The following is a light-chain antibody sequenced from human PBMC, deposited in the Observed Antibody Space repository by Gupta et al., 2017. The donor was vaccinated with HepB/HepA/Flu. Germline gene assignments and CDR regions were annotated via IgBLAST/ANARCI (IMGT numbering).Light chain of an antibody. Sequence: EIVLSQSPATLSLSPGERATLSCRASQSVSSYLAWYQQKPGQAPRLLIYDASNRATGLPARFSGSGSGTEFTLTISSREPEDFAVYYCQHRSNCLITFGQGTLVDIK. CDR3: QHRSNCLIT. J-gene: IGKJ5*01. CDR1: QSVSSY. CDR2: DAS. V-gene: IGKV3-11*01.